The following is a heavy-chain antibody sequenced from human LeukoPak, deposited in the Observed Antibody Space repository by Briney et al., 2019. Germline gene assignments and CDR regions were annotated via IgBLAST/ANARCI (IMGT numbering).Heavy chain of an antibody. CDR3: ARGKVLGWFDP. J-gene: IGHJ5*02. CDR2: IYSGGST. Sequence: GRSLRLSCAASGFTVSSNYMSWVRQAPGKGLEWVSVIYSGGSTYYADSVKGRFTISRHNSKNTLYLQMNSLRAEDTAVYYCARGKVLGWFDPWGREPWSPSPQ. CDR1: GFTVSSNY. D-gene: IGHD3-10*01. V-gene: IGHV3-53*04.